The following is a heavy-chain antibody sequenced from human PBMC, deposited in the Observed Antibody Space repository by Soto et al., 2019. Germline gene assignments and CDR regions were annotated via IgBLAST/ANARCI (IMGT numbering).Heavy chain of an antibody. Sequence: QVQLVQSRGEVKKPGASVKVSCKTSGYSFTTYGISWVRQAPGQGLKWMGWISGYNGNTNYAQKLKGRLTMTTDTSTSTAYMELRSLTSDDTAVYYCAREGPAPYYYYGKDVWGQGSTVTVSS. CDR1: GYSFTTYG. CDR3: AREGPAPYYYYGKDV. J-gene: IGHJ6*02. V-gene: IGHV1-18*01. CDR2: ISGYNGNT.